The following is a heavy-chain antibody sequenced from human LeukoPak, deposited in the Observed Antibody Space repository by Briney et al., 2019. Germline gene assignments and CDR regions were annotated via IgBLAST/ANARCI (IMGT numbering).Heavy chain of an antibody. CDR1: GFTFSSYA. V-gene: IGHV3-23*01. Sequence: GGSLRLSCAASGFTFSSYAMSWVRQASGKGLEWVSAISGSGGSTYYADSVKGRFTISRDNSKNTLYLQMNSLRAEDTAVYYCAKNRYCSGGSCPLNWFDPWGQGTLVTVSS. J-gene: IGHJ5*02. D-gene: IGHD2-15*01. CDR3: AKNRYCSGGSCPLNWFDP. CDR2: ISGSGGST.